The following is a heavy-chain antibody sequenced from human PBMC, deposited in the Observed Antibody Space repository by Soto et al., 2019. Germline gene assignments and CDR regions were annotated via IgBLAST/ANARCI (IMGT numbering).Heavy chain of an antibody. CDR2: IYYSGST. CDR1: GGSISSSSDY. J-gene: IGHJ5*02. V-gene: IGHV4-39*01. D-gene: IGHD3-22*01. Sequence: SETLSLTCTVSGGSISSSSDYWGWIRQPPGKGLEWIGSIYYSGSTYYNPSLKSRVTISEDTSKNQFSLKLSSVTAADTAVYYCARHSTDYYESSGYYNWFDPWGQGTLVTVSS. CDR3: ARHSTDYYESSGYYNWFDP.